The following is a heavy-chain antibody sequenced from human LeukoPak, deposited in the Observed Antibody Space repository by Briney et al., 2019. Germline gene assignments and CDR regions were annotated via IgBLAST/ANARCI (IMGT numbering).Heavy chain of an antibody. D-gene: IGHD2-15*01. V-gene: IGHV3-23*01. CDR3: AGEGGYWSGGRCYGCLGA. J-gene: IGHJ6*01. Sequence: GGSLRLSCAASGFTFSAYAMSWVRQAPGKGLEWVSAIGGSADNTYYADSVKGRFTISRDNARNSLFLQMNSLRAEDTAVYYCAGEGGYWSGGRCYGCLGAGGQG. CDR2: IGGSADNT. CDR1: GFTFSAYA.